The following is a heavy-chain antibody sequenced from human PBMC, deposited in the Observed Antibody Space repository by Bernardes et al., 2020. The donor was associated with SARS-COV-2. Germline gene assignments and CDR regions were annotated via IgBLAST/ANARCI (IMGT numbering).Heavy chain of an antibody. V-gene: IGHV3-23*01. Sequence: GGSLRLSCAASGFTFSSYAMSWVRQAPGKGLEWVSVISGSGGSTYYADSVKGRFSISRDNSKNTLYLQMNSLRAEDTAVYYCAKEKMGQLWFRNFVYWGQGTLVTVSS. J-gene: IGHJ4*02. CDR3: AKEKMGQLWFRNFVY. CDR1: GFTFSSYA. D-gene: IGHD5-18*01. CDR2: ISGSGGST.